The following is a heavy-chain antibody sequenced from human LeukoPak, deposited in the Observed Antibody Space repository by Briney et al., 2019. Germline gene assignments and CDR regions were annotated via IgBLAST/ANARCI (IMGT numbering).Heavy chain of an antibody. D-gene: IGHD3-22*01. CDR1: GFTFSSYS. Sequence: GGSLRLSCAASGFTFSSYSMNWVRQAPGKGLEWVSSISSSSSYICYADSVKGRFTISRDNAKNSLYLQMNSLRAEDTAVYYCAREGFYYDSSGYYYNYWGQGTLVTVSS. CDR3: AREGFYYDSSGYYYNY. V-gene: IGHV3-21*01. CDR2: ISSSSSYI. J-gene: IGHJ4*02.